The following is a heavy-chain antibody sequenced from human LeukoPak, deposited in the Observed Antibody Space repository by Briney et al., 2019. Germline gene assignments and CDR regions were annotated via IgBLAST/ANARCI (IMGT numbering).Heavy chain of an antibody. CDR3: ARHSTAGCPNFDY. V-gene: IGHV4-39*01. J-gene: IGHJ4*01. CDR1: GGTISGSNYY. CDR2: IYYSGTT. Sequence: PSGTLSLTCTASGGTISGSNYYWGWIRQPPGKGLVWIGSIYYSGTTYYNASLKSRVTISVSTSKNQFSLEVTSMTPADTAVYYCARHSTAGCPNFDYWGQGTLVTVSS. D-gene: IGHD6-13*01.